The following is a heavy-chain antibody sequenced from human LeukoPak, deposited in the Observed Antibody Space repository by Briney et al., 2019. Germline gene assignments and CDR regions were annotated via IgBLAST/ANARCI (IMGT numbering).Heavy chain of an antibody. J-gene: IGHJ4*02. V-gene: IGHV4-30-2*01. CDR2: IYHSGST. D-gene: IGHD3-3*01. Sequence: SETLSLTCTVSGGSISSGGYYWSWIRQPPGKGLEWIGYIYHSGSTYYNPSLKSRVTISVDRSKNQFSLKLSSVTAADTAVYYCARVGGDLYYDFWSGYPPPDYWGQGTLVTVSS. CDR1: GGSISSGGYY. CDR3: ARVGGDLYYDFWSGYPPPDY.